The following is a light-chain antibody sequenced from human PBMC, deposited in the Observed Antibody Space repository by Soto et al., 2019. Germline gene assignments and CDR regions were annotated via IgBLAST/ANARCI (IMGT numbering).Light chain of an antibody. CDR2: GAS. Sequence: EIISTQLPGTVSLTPGERGRRSCRASHSVSSSYLAWYQQKPGQAPRLIIYGASTRATGIPDRFSGSGSGTDFSLTISRLEPEDFAVYYCQQYGSSRLTFGPGTKVDVK. CDR1: HSVSSSY. CDR3: QQYGSSRLT. J-gene: IGKJ3*01. V-gene: IGKV3-20*01.